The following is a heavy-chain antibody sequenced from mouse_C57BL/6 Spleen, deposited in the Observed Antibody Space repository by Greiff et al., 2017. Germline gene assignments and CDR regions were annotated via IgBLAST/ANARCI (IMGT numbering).Heavy chain of an antibody. D-gene: IGHD2-1*01. CDR3: ARSDCNYPEWCAY. V-gene: IGHV1-61*01. J-gene: IGHJ3*01. Sequence: VQLQQPGAELVRPGSSVKLSCKASGYTFTSYWMDWVKQRPGQGLEWIGNLYPSDSETHYNQKFKVKATLTVDKSSSTAYMQLSSLTSEDSEVYECARSDCNYPEWCAYWGQGTLVTVSA. CDR1: GYTFTSYW. CDR2: LYPSDSET.